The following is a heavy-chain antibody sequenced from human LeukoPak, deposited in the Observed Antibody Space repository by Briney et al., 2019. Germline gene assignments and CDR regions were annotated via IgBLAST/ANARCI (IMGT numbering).Heavy chain of an antibody. CDR2: IYYSGST. D-gene: IGHD5-18*01. CDR1: GGSISSFY. J-gene: IGHJ4*02. V-gene: IGHV4-59*01. CDR3: ARDDGYLVDY. Sequence: SETLSLTCAVSGGSISSFYWSWIRQPPGKGLEWIGYIYYSGSTNYNPSLKSRVTISVDTSKNQFSLKLSSVTAADTAVYYCARDDGYLVDYWGQGTLVTVSS.